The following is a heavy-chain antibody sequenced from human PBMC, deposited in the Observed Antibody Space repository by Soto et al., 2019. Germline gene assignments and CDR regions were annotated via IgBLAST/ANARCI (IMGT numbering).Heavy chain of an antibody. CDR3: AKDRSVYCTGARCERRDYFYYYGMDV. CDR2: LSWNSGSV. D-gene: IGHD2-8*02. CDR1: GFTFDDYA. V-gene: IGHV3-9*01. Sequence: EVQLVESGGGLVKPGGSLRLSCAASGFTFDDYAMHWVRQAPGRGLEWVSGLSWNSGSVGYADSVKGRFTISRDNAKNSLYLQMNSLRAEDTALYYCAKDRSVYCTGARCERRDYFYYYGMDVWGQGTTVTVSS. J-gene: IGHJ6*02.